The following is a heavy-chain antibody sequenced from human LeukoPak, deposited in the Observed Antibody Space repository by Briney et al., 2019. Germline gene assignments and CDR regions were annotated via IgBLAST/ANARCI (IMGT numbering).Heavy chain of an antibody. CDR3: ARRAGDYSHPYDY. CDR1: GFPFSSYG. D-gene: IGHD3-22*01. J-gene: IGHJ4*02. CDR2: IYSGGST. Sequence: GGSLRLSCAASGFPFSSYGMSWVRQAPGKGLEWVSFIYSGGSTYYTDSVKGRFTISRDNSKNTLYLQMNSLRAEDTAVYYCARRAGDYSHPYDYWGQGTLVTVSS. V-gene: IGHV3-53*01.